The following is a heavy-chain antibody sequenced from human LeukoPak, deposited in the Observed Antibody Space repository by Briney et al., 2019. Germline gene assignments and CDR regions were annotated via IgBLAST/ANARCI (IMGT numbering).Heavy chain of an antibody. Sequence: GGSLRLSCAASGFTSNSYAMYWVRQAPGKGLEWVSGISGSGGSSHYADSVKGRFTISRDNSKNTVYLQMNSLRPEDTAVYYCAKTTTGYSSGRYPGWPVDYWGQGTLVTVSS. CDR3: AKTTTGYSSGRYPGWPVDY. CDR1: GFTSNSYA. D-gene: IGHD6-19*01. CDR2: ISGSGGSS. J-gene: IGHJ4*02. V-gene: IGHV3-23*01.